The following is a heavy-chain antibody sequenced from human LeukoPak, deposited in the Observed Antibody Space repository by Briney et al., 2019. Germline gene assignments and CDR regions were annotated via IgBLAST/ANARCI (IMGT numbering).Heavy chain of an antibody. CDR1: GYTFTSYG. J-gene: IGHJ4*02. CDR3: ARTITGTLDY. D-gene: IGHD1-7*01. CDR2: INPNSGDT. Sequence: RASVKVSCKASGYTFTSYGISWVRQAPGQGLEWMGWINPNSGDTDYAQKFQGRVSMTRDTSISTAYMELSRLRSDDTAVYYCARTITGTLDYWGQGTLVTVSS. V-gene: IGHV1-2*02.